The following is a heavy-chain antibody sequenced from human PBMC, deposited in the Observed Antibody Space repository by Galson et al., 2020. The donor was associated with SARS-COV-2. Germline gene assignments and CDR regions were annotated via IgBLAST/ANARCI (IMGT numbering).Heavy chain of an antibody. CDR1: GYRFTGYY. J-gene: IGHJ6*02. V-gene: IGHV1-2*02. CDR2: INPSTGSA. CDR3: VRGLSGDWPYYYFYGMDV. Sequence: ASVKVSCKASGYRFTGYYMNWVRQAPGQGLAYMGWINPSTGSASYGQKHQDRVTMTSDMSITTAFLKLSGLRFDDTAVYYCVRGLSGDWPYYYFYGMDVWGQGTTVTVSS. D-gene: IGHD2-21*02.